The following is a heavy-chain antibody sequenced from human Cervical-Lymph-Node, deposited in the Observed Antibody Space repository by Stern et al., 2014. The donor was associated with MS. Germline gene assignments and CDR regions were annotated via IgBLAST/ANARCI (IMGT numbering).Heavy chain of an antibody. V-gene: IGHV3-20*01. CDR3: ARDPSSSWYNWFDP. Sequence: EVQLVESGGGVVRPGGSLRLSCAAPGFTFDDYGMSWVRQAPGKGLGWVPGINWSGGRPGFAESVKGRFTISRDNAQNCLDHQIHSLRAEDTALYHCARDPSSSWYNWFDPWGQGTLVTVSS. CDR2: INWSGGRP. CDR1: GFTFDDYG. D-gene: IGHD6-13*01. J-gene: IGHJ5*02.